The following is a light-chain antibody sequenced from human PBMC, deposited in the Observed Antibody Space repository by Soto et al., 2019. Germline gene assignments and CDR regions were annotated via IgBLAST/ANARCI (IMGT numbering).Light chain of an antibody. CDR2: DAA. Sequence: EIVLTQSPGTLSLSIGARATLSCRASQSVSNNYLAWYQQKPGQAPRLLIYDAASRATGIADRFSGSGSGTDFTLTISRMEPEDFAVYYCQQYGGSPWTFGQGPKVDIK. J-gene: IGKJ1*01. CDR1: QSVSNNY. V-gene: IGKV3-20*01. CDR3: QQYGGSPWT.